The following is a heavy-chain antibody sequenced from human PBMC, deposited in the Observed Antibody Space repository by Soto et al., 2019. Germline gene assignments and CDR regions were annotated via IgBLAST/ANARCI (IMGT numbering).Heavy chain of an antibody. D-gene: IGHD3-22*01. V-gene: IGHV4-4*07. Sequence: SETLSLTCSVSGGSISSYYWSWSRQPAGKGLEWIGRIYTSGSTNYNPSLKSRVTMSVATSKNQFSLKLSSVPAADTAVYYCASTRYYDSSGYSPSSYYSGMDVWGQGTTVTVSS. CDR3: ASTRYYDSSGYSPSSYYSGMDV. CDR2: IYTSGST. J-gene: IGHJ6*02. CDR1: GGSISSYY.